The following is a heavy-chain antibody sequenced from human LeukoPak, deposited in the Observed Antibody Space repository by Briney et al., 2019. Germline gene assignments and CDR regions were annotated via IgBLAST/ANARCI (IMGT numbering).Heavy chain of an antibody. Sequence: GGSLRLSCAASGFTFSSYWMSWVRQAPGKGLEWVGNIKQDGSETYFVDSVKGRFTIARDNAKNSLYLQMNSLRAEDTAVYYCARDAMSRTADYWGQGTLVTVSS. V-gene: IGHV3-7*01. J-gene: IGHJ4*02. CDR3: ARDAMSRTADY. CDR1: GFTFSSYW. CDR2: IKQDGSET. D-gene: IGHD2-2*01.